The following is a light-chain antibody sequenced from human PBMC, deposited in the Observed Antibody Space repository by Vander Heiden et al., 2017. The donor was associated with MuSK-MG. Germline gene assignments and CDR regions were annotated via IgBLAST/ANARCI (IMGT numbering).Light chain of an antibody. Sequence: DMQMTQSPSSLSPSVADRVSITCRASQYISQYLNWYQQRPGKAPKLLIYTASTLQSGVPSRVSGSGSGTDFTLTISKLQPEDFATYYCQQRDNTPSAFGQGTKLEIK. CDR2: TAS. CDR3: QQRDNTPSA. V-gene: IGKV1-39*01. CDR1: QYISQY. J-gene: IGKJ2*01.